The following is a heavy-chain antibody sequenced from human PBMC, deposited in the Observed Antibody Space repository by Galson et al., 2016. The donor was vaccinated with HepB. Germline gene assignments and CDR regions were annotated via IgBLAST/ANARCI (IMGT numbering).Heavy chain of an antibody. J-gene: IGHJ3*02. V-gene: IGHV4-59*08. CDR3: ARPRMLCDSPSCYGFFAFDI. D-gene: IGHD2-2*01. Sequence: SETLSLTCTVSGGSISSYYWTWLRQPPGKGLEWIGFIYYSGSTNYNPSLRSRDTISVDTSKQRFFLKLASVTAADTAVYYCARPRMLCDSPSCYGFFAFDIWGQGTLVTVSS. CDR1: GGSISSYY. CDR2: IYYSGST.